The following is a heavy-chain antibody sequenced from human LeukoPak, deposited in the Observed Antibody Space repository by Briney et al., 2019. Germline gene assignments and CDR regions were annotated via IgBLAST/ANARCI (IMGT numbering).Heavy chain of an antibody. Sequence: ASVKVSCKASGYTVTSYYMHWVRQAPGQGLEWMGIINPSGGSTSYAQKFQGRVTMTRDTSTSTVYMELSSLRSEDTAVYYCARDTPGATLGYWGQGTLVTVSS. CDR2: INPSGGST. D-gene: IGHD1-26*01. J-gene: IGHJ4*02. CDR1: GYTVTSYY. CDR3: ARDTPGATLGY. V-gene: IGHV1-46*01.